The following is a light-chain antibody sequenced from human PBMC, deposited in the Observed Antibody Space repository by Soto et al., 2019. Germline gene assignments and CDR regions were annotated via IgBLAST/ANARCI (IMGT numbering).Light chain of an antibody. Sequence: IQMTQSPSSLSASVGDRVTITFRASQGIRNDFGWHQQKPGKAPNVLINVASTLRSGVPSRFSGSGSGTDFNLTINSLQPEDFATYFCQQSFTTPLTFGGGTKVDIK. J-gene: IGKJ4*01. CDR1: QGIRND. CDR2: VAS. V-gene: IGKV1-39*01. CDR3: QQSFTTPLT.